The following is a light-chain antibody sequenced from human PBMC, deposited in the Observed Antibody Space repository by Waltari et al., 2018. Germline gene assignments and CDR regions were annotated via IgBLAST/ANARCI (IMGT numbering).Light chain of an antibody. Sequence: EIGLTQSPCTLSLSPGEGATLSCRASESVGRSLARDQQKRGQAHRLLIYGASISGTGIPERCSGGGSGTDFSLTISRLEPEDFAVYYWQHYVRLPATFGQGPDVEIK. J-gene: IGKJ1*01. CDR1: ESVGRS. V-gene: IGKV3-20*01. CDR2: GAS. CDR3: QHYVRLPAT.